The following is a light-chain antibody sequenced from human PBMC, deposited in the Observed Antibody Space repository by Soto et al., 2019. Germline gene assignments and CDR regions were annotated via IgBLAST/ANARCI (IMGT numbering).Light chain of an antibody. CDR1: QTIANY. V-gene: IGKV1-39*01. J-gene: IGKJ1*01. CDR3: QQYYSYPRT. CDR2: AAS. Sequence: DIQMTQAPSSLPASVGDRVTITCRASQTIANYLNWYQQRPGKAPNLLISAASTLQSGVPSRFSGSGSGTDFTLTITSLQSEDFATYYCQQYYSYPRTFGQGTKVDIK.